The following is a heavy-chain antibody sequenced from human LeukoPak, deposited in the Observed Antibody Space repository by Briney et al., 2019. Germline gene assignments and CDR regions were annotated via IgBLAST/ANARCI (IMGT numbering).Heavy chain of an antibody. CDR3: ARESSSWYYFDY. J-gene: IGHJ4*02. CDR1: GFTFSSYS. CDR2: ISSSSSYV. V-gene: IGHV3-21*01. D-gene: IGHD6-13*01. Sequence: PGGSLRLSCAASGFTFSSYSMNWVRQAPGKGLEWVSSISSSSSYVYYADSVKGRFTISRDNAKNSLYLQMNSLRAEGTAVYYCARESSSWYYFDYWGQGTLVTVSS.